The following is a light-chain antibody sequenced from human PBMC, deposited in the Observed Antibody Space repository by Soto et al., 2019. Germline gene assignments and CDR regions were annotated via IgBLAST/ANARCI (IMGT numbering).Light chain of an antibody. V-gene: IGLV2-14*01. CDR2: DVS. CDR1: SSDVGVYNY. J-gene: IGLJ1*01. CDR3: SSYTSSSTPYV. Sequence: QSALTQPASVSGSPGQSITISCTGTSSDVGVYNYVSWYQQHPGKVLKLMIYDVSNRPSGVSNRFSGSKSGNTASLTISGLQAEDEADYYCSSYTSSSTPYVFGTGTKLTVL.